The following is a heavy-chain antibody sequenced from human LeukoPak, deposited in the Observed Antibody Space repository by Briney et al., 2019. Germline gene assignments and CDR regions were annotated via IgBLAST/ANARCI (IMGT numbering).Heavy chain of an antibody. Sequence: ASVKVSCKASGGTFSSYAINWVRQAPGQGLEWMGGIIPIFGTANYAQKFQGRVTITADESTSTAYMELSSLRSEDTAVYYCARSFPYCSSTSCYDVSYYFDYWGQGTLVTVSS. J-gene: IGHJ4*02. CDR1: GGTFSSYA. CDR2: IIPIFGTA. CDR3: ARSFPYCSSTSCYDVSYYFDY. D-gene: IGHD2-2*01. V-gene: IGHV1-69*13.